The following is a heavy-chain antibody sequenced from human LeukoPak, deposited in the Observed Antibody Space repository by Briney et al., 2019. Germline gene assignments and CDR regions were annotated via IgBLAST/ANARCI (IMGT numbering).Heavy chain of an antibody. CDR3: ARHGYDFWSGYYSYWDLYFDY. V-gene: IGHV4-34*01. CDR2: INHSGST. J-gene: IGHJ4*02. D-gene: IGHD3-3*01. CDR1: GGSFSGYY. Sequence: SETLSLTCAVYGGSFSGYYWSWIRQPPGKGLEWIGEINHSGSTYYNPSLKSRVTISVDTSKNQFSLKLSSVTAADTAVYYCARHGYDFWSGYYSYWDLYFDYWGQGTLVTVSS.